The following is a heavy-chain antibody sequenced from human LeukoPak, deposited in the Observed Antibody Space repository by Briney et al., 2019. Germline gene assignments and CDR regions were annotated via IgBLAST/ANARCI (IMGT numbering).Heavy chain of an antibody. CDR3: ARLRFLEWLLYGYSWFDP. J-gene: IGHJ5*02. CDR1: DYSISSSYY. Sequence: PSETLSLTCSVSDYSISSSYYWGWIRQPPGKGLEWIGSIYYSGSTYYNPSLKSRVTISVDTSKNQFSLKLSSVTAADTAVYYCARLRFLEWLLYGYSWFDPWGQGTLVTVSS. V-gene: IGHV4-39*01. CDR2: IYYSGST. D-gene: IGHD3-3*01.